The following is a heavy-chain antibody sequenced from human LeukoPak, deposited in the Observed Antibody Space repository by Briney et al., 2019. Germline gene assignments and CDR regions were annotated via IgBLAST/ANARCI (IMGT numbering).Heavy chain of an antibody. CDR1: GFTFSSYW. J-gene: IGHJ4*02. V-gene: IGHV3-74*01. CDR2: INSDGSST. D-gene: IGHD6-19*01. Sequence: GGSLRLSCAASGFTFSSYWMHWVRQAPGKGLVWVSRINSDGSSTSYADSVKGRFTISRDNSKNTLYLQMNSLRAEDTAVYYCAKDKYSSGWETTGPFDYWGQGTLVTVSS. CDR3: AKDKYSSGWETTGPFDY.